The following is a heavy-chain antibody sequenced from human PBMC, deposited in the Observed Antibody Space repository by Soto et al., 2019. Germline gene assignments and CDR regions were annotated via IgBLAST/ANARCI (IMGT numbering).Heavy chain of an antibody. J-gene: IGHJ6*03. CDR2: INHSGSI. CDR1: GGSFSGYY. CDR3: ARLGSTEYYYYIEV. Sequence: SETLSLTCAVYGGSFSGYYWSWIRQPPGKGLEWIGEINHSGSINYNPSLKSRVTISVDTSKNQFSLKLSSLTAADTAVYYCARLGSTEYYYYIEVWGKGTTVTVSS. V-gene: IGHV4-34*01.